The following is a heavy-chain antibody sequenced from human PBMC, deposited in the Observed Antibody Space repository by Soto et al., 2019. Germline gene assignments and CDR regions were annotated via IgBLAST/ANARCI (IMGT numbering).Heavy chain of an antibody. V-gene: IGHV1-69*02. CDR2: VIPILGMG. CDR1: GGTFGNYP. J-gene: IGHJ4*02. Sequence: VQLVQSGAEVKQPGSSVKVSCKHSGGTFGNYPINWVRQAPGQGLEWMGRVIPILGMGSYAQKFQGRVTITADRSTSTAYMELSSLRSDDTAVYYCATDYRDGYNIPFDYWGQGTLVTVSS. D-gene: IGHD5-12*01. CDR3: ATDYRDGYNIPFDY.